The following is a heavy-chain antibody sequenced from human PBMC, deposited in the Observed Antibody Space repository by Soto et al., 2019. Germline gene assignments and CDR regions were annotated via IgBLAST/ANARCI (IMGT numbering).Heavy chain of an antibody. CDR2: IYYSGST. J-gene: IGHJ4*02. CDR3: ARDPADGVDY. CDR1: GGSISSGGYY. D-gene: IGHD6-13*01. Sequence: SETLSLTCTVSGGSISSGGYYWSWIRQHPGKGLEWIGYIYYSGSTYYNPSLKSRVTISVDTSKNQFSLKLSSVTAADTAVYYCARDPADGVDYWGQGTLVTVSS. V-gene: IGHV4-31*03.